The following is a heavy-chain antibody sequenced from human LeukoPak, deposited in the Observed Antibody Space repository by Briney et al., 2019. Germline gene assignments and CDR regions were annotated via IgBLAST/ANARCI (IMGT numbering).Heavy chain of an antibody. J-gene: IGHJ4*02. V-gene: IGHV3-21*06. Sequence: AGGSLRLSCAGFGFTFDDYAMHWVRQAPGKGLEWVSFISSSSTYIYYADSLKGRFTISRDNAKNSLYLQMNSLRAEDTAVYYCARDGVAELMSALDYWGQGILVTVSS. CDR1: GFTFDDYA. CDR3: ARDGVAELMSALDY. CDR2: ISSSSTYI. D-gene: IGHD1-26*01.